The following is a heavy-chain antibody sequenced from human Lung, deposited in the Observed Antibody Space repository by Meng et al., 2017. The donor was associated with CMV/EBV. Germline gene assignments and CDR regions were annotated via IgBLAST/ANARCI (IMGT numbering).Heavy chain of an antibody. J-gene: IGHJ4*02. CDR1: GGSFSGYY. V-gene: IGHV4-34*01. CDR3: ARGAYYFDTSGLFDY. CDR2: INHSGDT. D-gene: IGHD3-22*01. Sequence: SXTXSLXCAVYGGSFSGYYWSWIRQPPGEGLELSGEINHSGDTNYNPSLKSRVTISVDTSKNQFSLKLSSVTAADTAVYYCARGAYYFDTSGLFDYWGRGTXVTVSS.